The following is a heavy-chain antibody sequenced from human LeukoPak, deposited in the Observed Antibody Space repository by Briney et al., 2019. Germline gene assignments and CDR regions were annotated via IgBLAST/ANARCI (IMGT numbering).Heavy chain of an antibody. D-gene: IGHD3-3*01. J-gene: IGHJ4*02. CDR3: ARDLLKYDFWSGQSGYYFDY. Sequence: GASXXVSCKASGYTFTGYYMQWVRQAPGQGVERMGWINPNSGGTNYAQKFQGRVTITRDTSISPAYMELSRLRSDDTAVYYCARDLLKYDFWSGQSGYYFDYWGQGTLVTVSS. CDR2: INPNSGGT. V-gene: IGHV1-2*02. CDR1: GYTFTGYY.